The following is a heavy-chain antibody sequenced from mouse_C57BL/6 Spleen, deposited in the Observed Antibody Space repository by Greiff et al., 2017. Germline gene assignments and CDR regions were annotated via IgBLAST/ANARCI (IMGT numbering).Heavy chain of an antibody. CDR2: IYPGSGST. CDR3: ARGDYDAGYAMDY. Sequence: QVQLQQPGAELVKPGASVKMSCKASGYTFTSYWITWVKQRPGQGLEWIGDIYPGSGSTKYNEKFKSKATLTVDTSSSTAYMQLSSLTSEDSAVYYCARGDYDAGYAMDYWGQGTSVTVSS. V-gene: IGHV1-55*01. J-gene: IGHJ4*01. D-gene: IGHD2-4*01. CDR1: GYTFTSYW.